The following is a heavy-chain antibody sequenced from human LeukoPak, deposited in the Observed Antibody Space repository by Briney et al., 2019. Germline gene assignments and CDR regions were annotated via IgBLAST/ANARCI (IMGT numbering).Heavy chain of an antibody. V-gene: IGHV3-23*01. J-gene: IGHJ6*02. CDR1: GFTFSSYA. CDR3: AKEGRDSGSYSYGMDV. CDR2: IVGISGSP. Sequence: PGGSLRLSCAASGFTFSSYAMSWVRQAPGKGLEWVSGIVGISGSPNYADSVKGRFTVSRDNAKNTLYLQMNSLRAEDTAVYYCAKEGRDSGSYSYGMDVWGQGTTVTVSS. D-gene: IGHD3-10*01.